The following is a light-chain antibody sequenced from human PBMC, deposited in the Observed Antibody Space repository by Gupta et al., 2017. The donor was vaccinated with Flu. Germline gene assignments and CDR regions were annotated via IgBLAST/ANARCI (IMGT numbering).Light chain of an antibody. CDR3: QPSYSPALCS. CDR1: QSISSY. J-gene: IGKJ2*04. CDR2: AAP. V-gene: IGKV1-39*01. Sequence: DIHMTQSPSSLSASVGDRVTITCRASQSISSYLNWYQQKPGEAPKLLIYAAPSLQGGVPSRFSGTESGTDLALTISSLQPEDFGTYDCQPSYSPALCSFGQGTKLEIK.